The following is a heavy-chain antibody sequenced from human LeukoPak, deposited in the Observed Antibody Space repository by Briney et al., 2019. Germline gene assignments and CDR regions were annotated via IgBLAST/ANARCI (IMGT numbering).Heavy chain of an antibody. Sequence: SVKVSCKASGGTFSSYAISWVRQAPGQGLEWMGRIIPIFGTANHAQKFQGRVTITTDESTSTAYMELSSLRSEDTAVYYCARGSSSGLNSYYFDYWGLGALVTVSS. CDR2: IIPIFGTA. J-gene: IGHJ4*02. V-gene: IGHV1-69*05. CDR3: ARGSSSGLNSYYFDY. D-gene: IGHD6-6*01. CDR1: GGTFSSYA.